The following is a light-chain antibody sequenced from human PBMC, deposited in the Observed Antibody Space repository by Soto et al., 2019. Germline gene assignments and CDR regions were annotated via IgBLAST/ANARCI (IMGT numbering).Light chain of an antibody. CDR3: QQYDNVPLT. J-gene: IGKJ4*01. CDR2: EAS. CDR1: QDITNY. Sequence: DIQMTQSPSSLSASVGDRVTITCQASQDITNYLNWYQQKPGKAPKVLIYEASNLETGVTSRFSGSGSGTDFPFTISRLHPEDIAKYFCQQYDNVPLTFGGGTKVEIK. V-gene: IGKV1-33*01.